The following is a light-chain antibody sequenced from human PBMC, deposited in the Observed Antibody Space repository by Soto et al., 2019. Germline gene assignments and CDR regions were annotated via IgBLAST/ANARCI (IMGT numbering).Light chain of an antibody. J-gene: IGKJ2*01. Sequence: EIVMTQSPATLSVSPGERATLSCRASQTVSTNLGWYQQKLGQAPRLLIYAASTRATGIPARFSGSGSGTDFTLTISSLQSEDSAVYYCQQYHNWPPYTFGQGTKLEIK. V-gene: IGKV3-15*01. CDR2: AAS. CDR3: QQYHNWPPYT. CDR1: QTVSTN.